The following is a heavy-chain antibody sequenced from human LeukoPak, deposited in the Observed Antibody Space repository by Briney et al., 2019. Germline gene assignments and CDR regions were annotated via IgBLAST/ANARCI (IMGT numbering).Heavy chain of an antibody. Sequence: PGGSLRLSCAASGFTFSSYWMSWVRQAPGKGLEWVANIKQDGSEKYYVDSVKGRFTISRDNAKNSLYLQMNNLRAEDTAVYYCARRRYSGSSQHFDYWGQGTLVTVSS. CDR3: ARRRYSGSSQHFDY. CDR2: IKQDGSEK. V-gene: IGHV3-7*01. D-gene: IGHD1-26*01. CDR1: GFTFSSYW. J-gene: IGHJ4*02.